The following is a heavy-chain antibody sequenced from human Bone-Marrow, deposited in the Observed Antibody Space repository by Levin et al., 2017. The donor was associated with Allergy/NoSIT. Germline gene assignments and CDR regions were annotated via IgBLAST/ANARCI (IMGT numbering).Heavy chain of an antibody. CDR2: INPNSGGT. CDR1: GYNFTAYY. V-gene: IGHV1-2*02. D-gene: IGHD2-15*01. Sequence: GASVKVSCRASGYNFTAYYLHLVRQAPGQGPEWMGWINPNSGGTHFAQRFQGTVTMTRDTSITTAYMELNRLTSDDTAIYYCARDTLAYCTAGNCYASAFDVWGHGTMVTVSS. J-gene: IGHJ3*01. CDR3: ARDTLAYCTAGNCYASAFDV.